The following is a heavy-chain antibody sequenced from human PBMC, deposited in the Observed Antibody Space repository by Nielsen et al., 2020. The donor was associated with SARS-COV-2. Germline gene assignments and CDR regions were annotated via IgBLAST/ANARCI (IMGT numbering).Heavy chain of an antibody. V-gene: IGHV4-59*01. Sequence: SETLSLTCTVSGGSISSYYWSWIRQPPGKGLEWIGYIYYSGSTNYNPSLKSRVTISVDTSKNQFSLKLSFVTAADTAVYNCATTEAPYYYYYYMDVWGKGTTVTVSS. CDR1: GGSISSYY. CDR3: ATTEAPYYYYYYMDV. CDR2: IYYSGST. J-gene: IGHJ6*03.